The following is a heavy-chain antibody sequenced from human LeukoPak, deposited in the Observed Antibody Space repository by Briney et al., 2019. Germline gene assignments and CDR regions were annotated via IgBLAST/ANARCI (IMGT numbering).Heavy chain of an antibody. J-gene: IGHJ4*02. D-gene: IGHD1-14*01. CDR3: ARGPSITTVSYFQY. CDR2: ISYDGSNT. Sequence: GRSRRLSCAASGFTFSSYVMHWVRQAPGKGLEWVAVISYDGSNTNYGDSVKGQFTISRDNLKNTLYLQMNSLRAEDTALYYCARGPSITTVSYFQYWGQGTLVTVSS. V-gene: IGHV3-30*01. CDR1: GFTFSSYV.